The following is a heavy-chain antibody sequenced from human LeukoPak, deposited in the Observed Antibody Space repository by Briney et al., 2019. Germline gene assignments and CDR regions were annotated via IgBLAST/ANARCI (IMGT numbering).Heavy chain of an antibody. CDR1: GFTFSSYG. CDR2: IWYDGSNK. Sequence: GGSLRLSCAASGFTFSSYGMHWVRQGPGKGLEWVAVIWYDGSNKYYADSVKGRFTISRDNSNNTLYLQMNSLRAEDTAVYYCARDSQWLAPFDYWGQGTLVTVSS. D-gene: IGHD6-19*01. CDR3: ARDSQWLAPFDY. V-gene: IGHV3-33*01. J-gene: IGHJ4*02.